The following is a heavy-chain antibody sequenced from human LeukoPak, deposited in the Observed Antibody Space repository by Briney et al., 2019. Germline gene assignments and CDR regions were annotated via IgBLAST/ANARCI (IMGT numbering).Heavy chain of an antibody. Sequence: SETLSLTCTVSGYSISSGYYWGWIRQPPGKGLEWIGSIYHSGSTYYNPSLKSRVTISVDTSKNQFSLKLSSVTAADTAVYYCARQSWFFDYWGQGTLVTVSS. CDR3: ARQSWFFDY. CDR2: IYHSGST. J-gene: IGHJ4*02. CDR1: GYSISSGYY. V-gene: IGHV4-38-2*02. D-gene: IGHD6-13*01.